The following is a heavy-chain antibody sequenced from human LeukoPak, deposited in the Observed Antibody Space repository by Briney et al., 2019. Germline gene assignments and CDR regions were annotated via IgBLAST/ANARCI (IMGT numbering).Heavy chain of an antibody. Sequence: PSETLSLTCTVSGGSISSSLYYWGWIRQPPGKGLEWIGSIFYSGITYYNPSLQSRVTISVDTSKSQFSLHLSSVTAADTALYYRARIIVVTSTDYFDSWGQGTLVTVSS. CDR2: IFYSGIT. CDR3: ARIIVVTSTDYFDS. V-gene: IGHV4-39*01. CDR1: GGSISSSLYY. D-gene: IGHD3-22*01. J-gene: IGHJ4*02.